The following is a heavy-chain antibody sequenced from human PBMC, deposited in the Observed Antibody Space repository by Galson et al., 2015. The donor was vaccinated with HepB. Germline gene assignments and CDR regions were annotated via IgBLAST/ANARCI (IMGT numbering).Heavy chain of an antibody. D-gene: IGHD3-3*01. Sequence: SLRLSCAASGFTFSDYYMSWLRQAPGKGLEWVSYISSSSSTIYYADSVKGRFTISRDNAKNSLYLQMNSLRAEDTAVYYCARAAPSHYTCWSGYYFDYWGQGTLVTVSS. CDR1: GFTFSDYY. J-gene: IGHJ4*02. CDR2: ISSSSSTI. CDR3: ARAAPSHYTCWSGYYFDY. V-gene: IGHV3-11*01.